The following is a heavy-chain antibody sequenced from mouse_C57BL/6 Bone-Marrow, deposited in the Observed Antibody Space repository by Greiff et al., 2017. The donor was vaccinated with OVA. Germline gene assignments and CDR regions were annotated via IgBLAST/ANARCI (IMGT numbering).Heavy chain of an antibody. J-gene: IGHJ4*01. Sequence: EVQLQESGGGLVQPKGSLKLSCAASGFSFNTYAMNWVRQAPGKGLEWVARIRSKSNNYATYYADSVKDRFTISRDDSESMLYLQMNNLKTEDTAMYYCVRHKNLDYAMDYWGQGTSVTVSS. CDR1: GFSFNTYA. V-gene: IGHV10-1*01. CDR2: IRSKSNNYAT. CDR3: VRHKNLDYAMDY.